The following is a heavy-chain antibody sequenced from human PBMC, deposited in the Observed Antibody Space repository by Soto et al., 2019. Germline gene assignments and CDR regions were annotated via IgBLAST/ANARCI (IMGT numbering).Heavy chain of an antibody. V-gene: IGHV3-23*01. CDR3: AKNGITMIVVVQYFDY. Sequence: GGSLRLSCAASGFTFSSYAMSWVRQAPGKGLEWVSAISGSGGSTYYADSVKGRFTISRDNSKNTLYLQMNSLRAEDTAVYYCAKNGITMIVVVQYFDYWGQGTLVTVSS. CDR1: GFTFSSYA. D-gene: IGHD3-22*01. CDR2: ISGSGGST. J-gene: IGHJ4*02.